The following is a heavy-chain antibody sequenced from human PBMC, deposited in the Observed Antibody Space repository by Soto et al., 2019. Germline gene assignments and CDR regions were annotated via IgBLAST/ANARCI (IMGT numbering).Heavy chain of an antibody. J-gene: IGHJ4*02. V-gene: IGHV1-69*02. D-gene: IGHD3-22*01. Sequence: QVQLVQSGAEVKKPGSSVKVSCKASGGTFSIYTISWVRQSPGQGLEWMGRIIPILGIANYAQKFQGRVTITADKSTSTAYMELSSLRSEDTAVYYCASRYDSSDYWGQGTLVTVSS. CDR3: ASRYDSSDY. CDR2: IIPILGIA. CDR1: GGTFSIYT.